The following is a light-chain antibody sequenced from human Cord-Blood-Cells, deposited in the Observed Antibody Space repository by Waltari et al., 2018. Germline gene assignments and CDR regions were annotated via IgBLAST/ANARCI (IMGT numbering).Light chain of an antibody. V-gene: IGLV2-23*01. J-gene: IGLJ3*02. Sequence: QSALTQPASVSGSPGQSITISCTGTSSDVGSYHLVSWYQQHPSKAPKLMIYEGSKRPSGFSNRFSGSKSGNTASLTISGLQAEDEADYYCCSYAGSSTWVFGGGTKLTVL. CDR3: CSYAGSSTWV. CDR1: SSDVGSYHL. CDR2: EGS.